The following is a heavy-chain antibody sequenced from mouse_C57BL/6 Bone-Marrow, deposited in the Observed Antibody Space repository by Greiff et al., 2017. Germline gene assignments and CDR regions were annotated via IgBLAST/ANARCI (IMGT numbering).Heavy chain of an antibody. D-gene: IGHD2-3*01. CDR3: ASYDDYDVWFAY. Sequence: LVESGAELMKPGASVKLSCKATGYTFTGYWIEWVKQRPGHGLEWIGEIYPGSGSTNYNEKFKGKATFTADTSSNTAYMELHSLTTEDSAIXYCASYDDYDVWFAYWGQGTLVTVSA. J-gene: IGHJ3*01. CDR1: GYTFTGYW. V-gene: IGHV1-9*01. CDR2: IYPGSGST.